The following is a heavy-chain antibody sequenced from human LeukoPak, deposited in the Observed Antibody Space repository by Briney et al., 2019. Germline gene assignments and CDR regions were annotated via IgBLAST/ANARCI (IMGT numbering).Heavy chain of an antibody. J-gene: IGHJ5*02. CDR2: IYSGGST. CDR1: GFTVSSNY. CDR3: ARDSVDCSSTSCYHWFDP. Sequence: GGSLRLSCAASGFTVSSNYMSWVRQAPGKGLEWVSVIYSGGSTYYADSVKGRFTISRDNSKNTLYLQMNSLRAEGTAVYYCARDSVDCSSTSCYHWFDPWGQGTLVTVSS. V-gene: IGHV3-53*01. D-gene: IGHD2-2*01.